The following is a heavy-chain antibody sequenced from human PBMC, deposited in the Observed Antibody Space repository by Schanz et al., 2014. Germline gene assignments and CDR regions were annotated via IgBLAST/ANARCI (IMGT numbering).Heavy chain of an antibody. D-gene: IGHD3-16*01. Sequence: EVQLVESGGGLVQPGGSLRLSCAASGFSFSNYWMHWVRQGPGSGLVWVSHINNAGSDTTYADSVKGRFTISRDNTRNTLYLQMNSLSAEDTAVYYCARGAGGLDTWGQGTSVTVSS. J-gene: IGHJ5*02. CDR1: GFSFSNYW. CDR3: ARGAGGLDT. V-gene: IGHV3-74*01. CDR2: INNAGSDT.